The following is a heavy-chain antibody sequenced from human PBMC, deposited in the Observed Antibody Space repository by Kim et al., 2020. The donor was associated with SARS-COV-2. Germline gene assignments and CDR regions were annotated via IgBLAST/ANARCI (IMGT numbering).Heavy chain of an antibody. CDR3: APAAGTGWFDP. CDR1: GGSISSSSYY. D-gene: IGHD6-13*01. J-gene: IGHJ5*02. V-gene: IGHV4-39*01. Sequence: SETLSLTCTVSGGSISSSSYYWGWIRQPPGKGLEWIGSIYYSGSTYYNPSLKSRVTISVDTSKNQFSLKLSSVTAADTAVYYCAPAAGTGWFDPWGQGTLVTVSS. CDR2: IYYSGST.